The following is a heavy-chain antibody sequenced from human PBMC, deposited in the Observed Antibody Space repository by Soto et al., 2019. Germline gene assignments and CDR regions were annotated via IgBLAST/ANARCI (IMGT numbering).Heavy chain of an antibody. D-gene: IGHD2-2*01. CDR3: ARFSCTSGTCAYRTQFDH. CDR1: GFSLSTSGVG. V-gene: IGHV2-5*01. Sequence: SGPTLVNPTQPLTLTCTFSGFSLSTSGVGVGWIRQPPGKALEWLVLIYWNADKRYSPSLKTRLTFTKDTSKHQVVLTMTNMDPVDTGTSSCARFSCTSGTCAYRTQFDHWGQGTLVTVSS. CDR2: IYWNADK. J-gene: IGHJ4*02.